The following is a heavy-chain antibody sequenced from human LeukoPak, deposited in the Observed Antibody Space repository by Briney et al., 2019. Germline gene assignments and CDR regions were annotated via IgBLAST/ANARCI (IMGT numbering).Heavy chain of an antibody. Sequence: GGSLRLSCAASGFIFSNAWMNWVRQAPGKGLEWVGRIRSKTDGGTTDYAAPVKGRFIISRDDSKNTLYLQMNSLKTEDTALYCCTTVYLTGEGNDYWGQGTLVTVSS. CDR2: IRSKTDGGTT. CDR1: GFIFSNAW. CDR3: TTVYLTGEGNDY. V-gene: IGHV3-15*07. J-gene: IGHJ4*02. D-gene: IGHD3-9*01.